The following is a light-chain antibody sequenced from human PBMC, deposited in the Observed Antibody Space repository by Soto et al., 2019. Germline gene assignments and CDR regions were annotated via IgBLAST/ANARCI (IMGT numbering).Light chain of an antibody. CDR2: DVS. V-gene: IGLV2-14*01. J-gene: IGLJ1*01. Sequence: QSALTQPASVSGSPGQSITISCTGTSSDVCGYNYVSWYQQHPGKAPKLMIYDVSNRPSGVSNRFSGSKSGNTASLNISGLQAEDEDDYYCSSYTSSSTPFVFGTGTKVAVL. CDR1: SSDVCGYNY. CDR3: SSYTSSSTPFV.